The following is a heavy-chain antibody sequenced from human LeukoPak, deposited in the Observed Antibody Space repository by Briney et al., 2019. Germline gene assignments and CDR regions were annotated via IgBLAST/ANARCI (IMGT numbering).Heavy chain of an antibody. CDR1: GGTFSSNS. Sequence: SVKVSCKASGGTFSSNSISWVRQAPGQGLEWMGGIIPIFGTANYAQKFQGRVTITADESTSTAYMELSSLRSEDTAVYYCARDGGIRGYSGYEENYYSYYMDIWGKGTTVTISS. CDR3: ARDGGIRGYSGYEENYYSYYMDI. CDR2: IIPIFGTA. J-gene: IGHJ6*03. V-gene: IGHV1-69*13. D-gene: IGHD5-12*01.